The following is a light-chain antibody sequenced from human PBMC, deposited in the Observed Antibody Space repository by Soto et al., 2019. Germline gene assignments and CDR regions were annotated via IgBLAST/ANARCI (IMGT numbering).Light chain of an antibody. CDR3: QLYSGSPWT. V-gene: IGKV3-20*01. CDR2: GVS. Sequence: IVLTQSPGTLSLSPGERATLSCRASQSISHKYLDWYQQEPGQAPRLLIHGVSIRATGIPDRFSGSGSGTDFTLTISRLEPEDFAVYYCQLYSGSPWTFGQGTKVEIK. CDR1: QSISHKY. J-gene: IGKJ1*01.